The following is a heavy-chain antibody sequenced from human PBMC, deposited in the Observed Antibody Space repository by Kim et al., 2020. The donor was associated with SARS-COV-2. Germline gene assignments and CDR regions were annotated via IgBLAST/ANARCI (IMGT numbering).Heavy chain of an antibody. CDR3: ARDYGDYLRNDDDTNWFDP. Sequence: ASVKVSCKASGYTFTSYAMNWVRQAPGQGLEWMGWINTNTGNPTYAQGFTGRFVFSLDTSVSTAYLQISSLKAEDTAVYYCARDYGDYLRNDDDTNWFDPWGQGTLVTVSS. CDR1: GYTFTSYA. D-gene: IGHD4-17*01. J-gene: IGHJ5*02. CDR2: INTNTGNP. V-gene: IGHV7-4-1*02.